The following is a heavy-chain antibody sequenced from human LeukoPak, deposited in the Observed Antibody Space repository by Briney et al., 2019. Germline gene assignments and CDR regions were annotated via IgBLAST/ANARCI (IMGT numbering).Heavy chain of an antibody. D-gene: IGHD3-3*01. V-gene: IGHV1-46*01. CDR2: INPSGGST. CDR1: GYTFTSYY. CDR3: ARDSLYYDFWSGSGDDAFDI. Sequence: ASVKVSCKASGYTFTSYYMHWVRQAPGQGLEWMGIINPSGGSTSYAQKFQGRVTMTRDTSTSAVYMELSSLRSEDTAVYYCARDSLYYDFWSGSGDDAFDIWGQGTMVTVSS. J-gene: IGHJ3*02.